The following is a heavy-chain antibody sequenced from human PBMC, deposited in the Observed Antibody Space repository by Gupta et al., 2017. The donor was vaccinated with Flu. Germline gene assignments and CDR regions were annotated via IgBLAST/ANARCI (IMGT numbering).Heavy chain of an antibody. CDR1: GFTFSNYW. CDR2: LNGDGSST. CDR3: ARDSLRYHNWFDP. V-gene: IGHV3-74*01. Sequence: EVQLVESGGGLVQPGGSLRLSCAASGFTFSNYWMHWVRQAPGKGLVWVSRLNGDGSSTSYADSVKGRFTISRDNAKKTLYLQMNSLRVEDTAVYYCARDSLRYHNWFDPWGQGTLVTVSS. J-gene: IGHJ5*02. D-gene: IGHD3-9*01.